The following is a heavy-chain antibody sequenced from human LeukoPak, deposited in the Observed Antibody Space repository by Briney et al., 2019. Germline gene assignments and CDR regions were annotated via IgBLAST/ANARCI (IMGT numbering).Heavy chain of an antibody. CDR3: AREGTTPYYFDY. CDR2: ISAYNGNT. Sequence: ASVKVSCKASGYAFTSYGISWVRQAPGQGLEWMGWISAYNGNTNYAQRLQGRVTMTTDTSTSTAYMELRSLRSDDTAVYYCAREGTTPYYFDYWGQGTLVTVSS. CDR1: GYAFTSYG. V-gene: IGHV1-18*04. J-gene: IGHJ4*02. D-gene: IGHD2-2*01.